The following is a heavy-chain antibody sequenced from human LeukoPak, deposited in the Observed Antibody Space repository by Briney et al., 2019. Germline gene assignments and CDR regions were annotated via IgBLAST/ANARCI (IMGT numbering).Heavy chain of an antibody. CDR3: ARGTKYYDFWSGYPSYYFDY. D-gene: IGHD3-3*01. V-gene: IGHV4-34*01. J-gene: IGHJ4*02. Sequence: PSETLSLTCAVYGGSFSGYYWSWIRQPPGKGLEWIGEINHSGSTNYNPSLKSRVTISVDTSKNQFSLKLSSVTAADTAVYYCARGTKYYDFWSGYPSYYFDYWGQGTLVTVSS. CDR1: GGSFSGYY. CDR2: INHSGST.